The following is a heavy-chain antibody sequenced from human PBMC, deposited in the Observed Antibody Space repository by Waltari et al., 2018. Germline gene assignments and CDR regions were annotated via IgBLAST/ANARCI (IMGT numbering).Heavy chain of an antibody. J-gene: IGHJ4*02. V-gene: IGHV3-53*01. CDR2: IDSGGST. D-gene: IGHD6-13*01. CDR1: GFTVSSNY. Sequence: EVQLVESGGGLIQPGGSLRLSCSASGFTVSSNYMSWVRQAPGKGLEWVSVIDSGGSTYYADSVKGRFTISRDNSKNTLYLQMNSLRAEDTAVYYCARDLAAAGTLGYWGQGTLVTVSS. CDR3: ARDLAAAGTLGY.